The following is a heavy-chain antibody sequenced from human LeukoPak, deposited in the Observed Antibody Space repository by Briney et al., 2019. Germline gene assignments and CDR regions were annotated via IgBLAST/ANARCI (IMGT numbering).Heavy chain of an antibody. Sequence: GGSLRLSCAASGFTFSSYSMNWVRQAPGKGLEWVSSISSSISYIYYADSVKGRFTISRDNAKNSLYLQMNSLRAEDTAVYYCARAIDYDILTGYYWPIDYWGQGTLVTVSS. CDR2: ISSSISYI. CDR1: GFTFSSYS. CDR3: ARAIDYDILTGYYWPIDY. D-gene: IGHD3-9*01. J-gene: IGHJ4*02. V-gene: IGHV3-21*01.